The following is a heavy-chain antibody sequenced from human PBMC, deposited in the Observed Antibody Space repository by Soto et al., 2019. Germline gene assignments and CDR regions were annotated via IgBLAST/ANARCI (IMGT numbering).Heavy chain of an antibody. CDR2: IRSKAYSRTT. V-gene: IGHV3-49*04. J-gene: IGHJ4*02. CDR3: VGGLSFSFDSSWPYYFDY. CDR1: GFTFGAYA. D-gene: IGHD3-22*01. Sequence: PGGSLRLSCTASGFTFGAYAMSWVRQAPGKGLEWVGFIRSKAYSRTTEYAASVRGRFTISRDDSKSIAYLQMDSLKTEDTAVYYCVGGLSFSFDSSWPYYFDYWGQGTLVTVSS.